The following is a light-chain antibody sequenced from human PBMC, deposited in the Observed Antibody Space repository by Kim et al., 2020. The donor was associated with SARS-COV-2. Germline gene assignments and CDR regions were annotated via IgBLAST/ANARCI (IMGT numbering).Light chain of an antibody. J-gene: IGKJ2*01. V-gene: IGKV4-1*01. Sequence: DIVMTQSPDSLAVSLGERATINCKSSQSVLYTSNNKNYLAWYLQQPGQPPKLLIYWASTRQSGVPDRFSGSGSGTDFTLTISSLQAEDVAVYYCQQYYSTPRTFGQGTKLEI. CDR1: QSVLYTSNNKNY. CDR3: QQYYSTPRT. CDR2: WAS.